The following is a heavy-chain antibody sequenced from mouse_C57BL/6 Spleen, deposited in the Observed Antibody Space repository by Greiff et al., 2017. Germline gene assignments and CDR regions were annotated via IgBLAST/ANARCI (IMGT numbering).Heavy chain of an antibody. CDR2: IWGDGST. V-gene: IGHV2-3*01. J-gene: IGHJ4*01. Sequence: VKLEESGPGLVAPSQCLFITCTVSGFSLTSYGVSWVRQPPGKGLEWLGVIWGDGSTNYHSAPICRLSINKDNSKSQDFLKLNSLQTDDTATYYCAKVWVGYWGQGTSVTVSS. CDR3: AKVWVGY. CDR1: GFSLTSYG.